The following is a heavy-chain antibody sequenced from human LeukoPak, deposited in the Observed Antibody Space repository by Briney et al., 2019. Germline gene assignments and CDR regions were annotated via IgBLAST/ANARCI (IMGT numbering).Heavy chain of an antibody. J-gene: IGHJ3*02. V-gene: IGHV3-7*01. CDR1: GFTFSSYW. D-gene: IGHD4-17*01. CDR2: IKQDGSAK. CDR3: VRDFGRNGDFHAFDI. Sequence: GGSLRLSCAASGFTFSSYWMTWVRQAPGKGLEWVANIKQDGSAKYYVDSVKGRFTISRDNAKNSLYLQMNSLRAEDTAVYYCVRDFGRNGDFHAFDIWGQGTMVTVSS.